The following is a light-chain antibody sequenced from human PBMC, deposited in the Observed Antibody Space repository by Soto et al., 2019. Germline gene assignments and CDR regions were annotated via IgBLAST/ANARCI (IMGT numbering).Light chain of an antibody. CDR2: GAA. CDR3: HQDGSSPPT. V-gene: IGKV3-20*01. J-gene: IGKJ1*01. Sequence: EIVLTQSPGALSLSPGDRATLSCRASPSVSGNYLAWYQQKPGQAPRLLMSGAANRATGIPDGFTGRGSGTDFTLTISRLEPEDFAVYYCHQDGSSPPTFGKGTKVEIK. CDR1: PSVSGNY.